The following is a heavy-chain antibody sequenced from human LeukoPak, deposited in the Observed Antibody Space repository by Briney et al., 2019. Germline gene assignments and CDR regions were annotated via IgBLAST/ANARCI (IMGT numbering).Heavy chain of an antibody. D-gene: IGHD2-2*01. CDR2: ISSSGSTI. J-gene: IGHJ5*02. CDR1: GFPFSSYE. CDR3: ARDDCSSISCYHNWFDP. Sequence: PGGSLLLSCAASGFPFSSYEMNWVRQAPGKGLEWVSYISSSGSTIYYADSVKGRFTISRDNAKNSLYLQMNSLRAEDTAVYYCARDDCSSISCYHNWFDPWGQGTLVTVSS. V-gene: IGHV3-48*03.